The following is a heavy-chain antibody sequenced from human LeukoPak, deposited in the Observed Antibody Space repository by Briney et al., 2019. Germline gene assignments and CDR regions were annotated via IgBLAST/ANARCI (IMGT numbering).Heavy chain of an antibody. V-gene: IGHV4-59*01. J-gene: IGHJ3*01. Sequence: SETLSLTCSVSGDSFSGYYWHWIRQPPGKGLDWIGSVYYSGGTNYNPSLRSRVTISVDSSKNHFSLKLTPVTAADTAIYYCARQMTTLPAGRTFDVWGLGTMVTVSS. CDR1: GDSFSGYY. D-gene: IGHD1-14*01. CDR2: VYYSGGT. CDR3: ARQMTTLPAGRTFDV.